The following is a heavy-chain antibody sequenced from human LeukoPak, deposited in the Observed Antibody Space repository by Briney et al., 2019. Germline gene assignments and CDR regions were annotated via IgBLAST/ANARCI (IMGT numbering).Heavy chain of an antibody. V-gene: IGHV3-33*01. D-gene: IGHD5-18*01. CDR3: ARGGYSYGYGFDY. CDR1: GFTFSSYG. Sequence: PGGSLRLSCAASGFTFSSYGMHWVRQAPGKWLEWVAVIWYDGSNKYYADSVKGRYTISRDNSKNRLYLQMNRLRAEDTAVYYCARGGYSYGYGFDYWGQGTLVTVSS. J-gene: IGHJ4*02. CDR2: IWYDGSNK.